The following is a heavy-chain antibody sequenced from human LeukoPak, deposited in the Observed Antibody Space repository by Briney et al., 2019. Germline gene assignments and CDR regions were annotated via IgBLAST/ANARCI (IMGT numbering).Heavy chain of an antibody. V-gene: IGHV3-30*02. D-gene: IGHD1-26*01. CDR2: IRYDGSNK. J-gene: IGHJ3*01. CDR3: ARVSGKLY. CDR1: GFAFSSYG. Sequence: GGSLRLSCAASGFAFSSYGMHWVRQAPGKGLEWVAFIRYDGSNKYYADSVKGRFTISRDNSKNTLYLHVNSLRPEDTAVYYCARVSGKLYWGQGTMVTVSS.